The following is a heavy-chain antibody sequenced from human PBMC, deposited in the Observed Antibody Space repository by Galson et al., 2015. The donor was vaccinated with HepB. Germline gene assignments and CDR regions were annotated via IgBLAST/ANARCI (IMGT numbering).Heavy chain of an antibody. CDR2: MYVGGST. Sequence: SLRLSCATSGFTFSDHYMDWVRQAPGKGLEWVSIMYVGGSTSYVDSVKGRFTISSHNSKNTLYLQMNSLRPEDTAVYYCAKGGIASTSGYATWYFDLWGRGTLVTVSS. J-gene: IGHJ2*01. D-gene: IGHD3-22*01. CDR1: GFTFSDHY. CDR3: AKGGIASTSGYATWYFDL. V-gene: IGHV3-53*04.